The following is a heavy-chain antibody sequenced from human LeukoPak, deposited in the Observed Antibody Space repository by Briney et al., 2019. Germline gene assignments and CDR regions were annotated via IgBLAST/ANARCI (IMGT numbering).Heavy chain of an antibody. CDR1: GDSISRSTYY. D-gene: IGHD6-25*01. CDR2: VYYGRSP. J-gene: IGHJ4*02. CDR3: ARSSGTGPFSY. Sequence: SETLSLTCTVSGDSISRSTYYWAWIRQPPGKGLEWIGSVYYGRSPYFNPSLESRATISVDTSKNHFSLKMSSVTAADTAVYYCARSSGTGPFSYWGQGTLVTVPP. V-gene: IGHV4-39*02.